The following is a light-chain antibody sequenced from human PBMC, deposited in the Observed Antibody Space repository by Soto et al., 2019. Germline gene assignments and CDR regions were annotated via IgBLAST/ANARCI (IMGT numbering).Light chain of an antibody. V-gene: IGKV3-11*01. CDR3: QQRSNWPPVT. CDR1: QSVSSY. Sequence: EIVLTQSPATLSLSPGERATLSCRASQSVSSYLAWYQQKPGQAPRLLIYDASNRATGIPARFSGSGSGTDFTLTISSLEPEDFAIYYFQQRSNWPPVTFGGGTKGEIK. J-gene: IGKJ4*01. CDR2: DAS.